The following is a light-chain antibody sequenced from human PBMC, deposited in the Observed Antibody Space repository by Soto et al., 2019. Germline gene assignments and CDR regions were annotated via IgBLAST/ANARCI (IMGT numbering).Light chain of an antibody. V-gene: IGKV3-20*01. CDR3: QVFGSSPRYI. CDR1: ESVTSTY. CDR2: GAS. J-gene: IGKJ2*01. Sequence: EIGLTQSPGTLSLSPGERATLSCRTSESVTSTYLAWYQQKPGQPPRLLIYGASSRATGIPDRFSGSGSGTEFTRTNSRLEPEDFVMYYCQVFGSSPRYIFGQGTRLEIK.